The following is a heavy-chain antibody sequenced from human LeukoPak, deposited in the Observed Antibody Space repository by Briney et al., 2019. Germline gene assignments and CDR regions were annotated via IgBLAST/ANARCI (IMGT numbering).Heavy chain of an antibody. J-gene: IGHJ6*03. CDR1: GGSISSSSYY. D-gene: IGHD4-17*01. CDR2: VYYSGST. Sequence: KPSETLSLTCTVSGGSISSSSYYWGWIRQPPGKGLEWIGSVYYSGSTYYNPSLKSRVTISEDTSKSQFSLKLSSVTAADTAVYYCARGNGDYVFSYYYYMDVWGKGTTVTISS. V-gene: IGHV4-39*07. CDR3: ARGNGDYVFSYYYYMDV.